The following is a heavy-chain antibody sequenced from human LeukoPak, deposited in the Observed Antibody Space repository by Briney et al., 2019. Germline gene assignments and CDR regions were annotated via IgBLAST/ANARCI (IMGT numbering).Heavy chain of an antibody. CDR3: ARDLPDFWSGYYIGFDY. J-gene: IGHJ4*02. D-gene: IGHD3-3*01. V-gene: IGHV4-39*07. CDR2: IYYSGST. CDR1: GGSISSSSYY. Sequence: SETLSLTCTVSGGSISSSSYYWGWMRQPPGKGLEWIGSIYYSGSTYYNPSLKSRVTISVDTSKNQFSLKLSSVTAADTAVYYCARDLPDFWSGYYIGFDYWGQGTLVTVSS.